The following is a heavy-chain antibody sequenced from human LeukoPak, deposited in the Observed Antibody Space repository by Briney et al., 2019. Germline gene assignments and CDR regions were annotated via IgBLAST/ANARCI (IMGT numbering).Heavy chain of an antibody. CDR2: ISGSGGST. D-gene: IGHD1-26*01. J-gene: IGHJ4*02. CDR3: AKGPKPYSGSYLDY. Sequence: LSLTCTVSGGSISSGGYYWSWVRQAPGKGLEWVSAISGSGGSTYYADSVKGRFTISRDNSKNTLYLQMSSLRAEDTAVYYCAKGPKPYSGSYLDYWGQGTLVTVSS. V-gene: IGHV3-23*01. CDR1: GGSISSGGYY.